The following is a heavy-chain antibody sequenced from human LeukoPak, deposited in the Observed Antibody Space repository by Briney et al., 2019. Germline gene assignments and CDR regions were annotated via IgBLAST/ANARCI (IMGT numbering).Heavy chain of an antibody. D-gene: IGHD2/OR15-2a*01. Sequence: GASVKVSCKASGYTFTSYDINWVRQATGQGLEWMGWMNPNSGNTGYAQKFQGRVTMTRNTSISTAYMELSSPRSEDTAVYYCARGYDYFYAEYFQHWGQGTLVTVSS. CDR1: GYTFTSYD. V-gene: IGHV1-8*01. J-gene: IGHJ1*01. CDR3: ARGYDYFYAEYFQH. CDR2: MNPNSGNT.